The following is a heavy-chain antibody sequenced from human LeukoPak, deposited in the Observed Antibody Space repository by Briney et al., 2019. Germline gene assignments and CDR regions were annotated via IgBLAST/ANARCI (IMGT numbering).Heavy chain of an antibody. CDR3: ARDLGDYGENYYYGMDV. CDR2: IIPIFGTA. CDR1: GGTFSSYA. V-gene: IGHV1-69*13. J-gene: IGHJ6*02. Sequence: ASVKVSCKASGGTFSSYAISWVRQAPGQGLEWMGGIIPIFGTANYAQKFQGRVTITADESTSTAHMELSSLRSEDTAVYYCARDLGDYGENYYYGMDVWGQGTTVTVSS. D-gene: IGHD4-17*01.